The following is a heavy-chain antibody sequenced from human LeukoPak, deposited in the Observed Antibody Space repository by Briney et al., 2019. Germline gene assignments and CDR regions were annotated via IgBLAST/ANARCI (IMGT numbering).Heavy chain of an antibody. CDR1: GFTFSSFA. Sequence: GGSLRLSCAASGFTFSSFATRWGRQVPGKGLEWVSGFSGSGGSTVYADSVKGRFTISRDNSKNTLYLQMNSLRAEDTAVYYCAKDRYCSGGSCSGSFDLWGRGTLVTVSS. V-gene: IGHV3-23*01. J-gene: IGHJ2*01. CDR3: AKDRYCSGGSCSGSFDL. D-gene: IGHD2-15*01. CDR2: FSGSGGST.